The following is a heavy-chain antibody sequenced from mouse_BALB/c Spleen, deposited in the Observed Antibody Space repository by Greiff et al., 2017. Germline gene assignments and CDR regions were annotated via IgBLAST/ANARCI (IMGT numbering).Heavy chain of an antibody. J-gene: IGHJ2*01. CDR1: GFTFSSYG. V-gene: IGHV5-6*01. D-gene: IGHD1-1*01. Sequence: DVHLVESGGDLVKPGGSLNLSCAASGFTFSSYGMSWVRQTPDKRLEWVATISSGGSYTYYPDSVKGRFTISRDNAKNTLYLQMSSLKSEDTAMYYCARHEAVVAFDYWGQGTTLTVSS. CDR2: ISSGGSYT. CDR3: ARHEAVVAFDY.